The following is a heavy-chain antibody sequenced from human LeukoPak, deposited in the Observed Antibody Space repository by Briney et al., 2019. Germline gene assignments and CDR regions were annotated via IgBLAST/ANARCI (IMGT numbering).Heavy chain of an antibody. CDR3: ARVNPIRGYYFDY. CDR2: IIPIFGTA. CDR1: GGTFSSYA. Sequence: SVKVSCKASGGTFSSYAISWVRQAPGQGLEWMGGIIPIFGTANYAQKFQGRVTMTRDTSISTAYMELSRLRSDDTAVYYCARVNPIRGYYFDYWGQGTLVTVSS. V-gene: IGHV1-69*05. D-gene: IGHD3-3*01. J-gene: IGHJ4*02.